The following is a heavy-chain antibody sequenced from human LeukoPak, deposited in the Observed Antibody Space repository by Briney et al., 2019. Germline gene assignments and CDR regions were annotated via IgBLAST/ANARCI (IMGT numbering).Heavy chain of an antibody. D-gene: IGHD3-10*01. CDR2: INHSGST. CDR1: GGSISRDY. V-gene: IGHV4-34*01. J-gene: IGHJ4*02. CDR3: ARGSSLRGPLDY. Sequence: SETLSLTCTVSGGSISRDYWSWIRQPPGKGLEWIGEINHSGSTNYNPSLKSRVTISVDTSKNQFSLKLSSVTAADTAVYYCARGSSLRGPLDYWGQGTLVTVSS.